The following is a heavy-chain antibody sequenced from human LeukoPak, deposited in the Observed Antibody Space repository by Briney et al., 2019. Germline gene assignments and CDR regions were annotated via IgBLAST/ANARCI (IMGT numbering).Heavy chain of an antibody. CDR1: GFSFSNYA. Sequence: GGSLRLSCAASGFSFSNYAMSWVRQAPGKGLEWVSAISGSGGSTYYADSVKGRFTISRDNSKNTLYLQMNSLRAEDTAVYYCAKGEMGYCSGSSCYYAHWGQGTLVTVSS. V-gene: IGHV3-23*01. D-gene: IGHD2-15*01. CDR2: ISGSGGST. CDR3: AKGEMGYCSGSSCYYAH. J-gene: IGHJ4*02.